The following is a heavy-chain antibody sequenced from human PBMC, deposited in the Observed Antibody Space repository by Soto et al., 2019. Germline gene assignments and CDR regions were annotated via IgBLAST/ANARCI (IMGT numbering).Heavy chain of an antibody. CDR2: ISGSGSTT. J-gene: IGHJ4*02. Sequence: EVQLLESGGGLVQPGGSLRLSCAASGLTFSGYGMSWVRQAPGTGLEWVSAISGSGSTTYYADSMKGRFTISRDDSKNILFLQMNSLRAEDTAVYYCVTRSRGLQSSPPRLDSWGQGTLVTVSS. V-gene: IGHV3-23*01. CDR1: GLTFSGYG. D-gene: IGHD4-4*01. CDR3: VTRSRGLQSSPPRLDS.